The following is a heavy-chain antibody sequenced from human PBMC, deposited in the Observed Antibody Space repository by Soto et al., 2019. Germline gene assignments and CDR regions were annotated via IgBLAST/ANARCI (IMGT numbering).Heavy chain of an antibody. CDR2: IYYSGST. J-gene: IGHJ4*02. V-gene: IGHV4-39*01. CDR1: GYSMRSRSYD. D-gene: IGHD2-21*02. Sequence: PSEALSLTFPVPGYSMRSRSYDWGWLRQPPGKGLEWIGSIYYSGSTYNNPSLRSRVSMSIDTSKDQFPLKLKSVTAADTALYFCARQRTSVVTPAYFDVWGPGPLVTVSS. CDR3: ARQRTSVVTPAYFDV.